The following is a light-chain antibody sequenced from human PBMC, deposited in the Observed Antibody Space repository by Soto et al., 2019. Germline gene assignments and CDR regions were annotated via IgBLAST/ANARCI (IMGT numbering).Light chain of an antibody. CDR1: QSVSSTF. Sequence: EIVLTQSPGTLSLSPGERATLSCRASQSVSSTFLAWYQQKPGQAPRLLIYGASSRATGIPDRFAGSGSGTDFTLTISRLEPEDFAVYYCQQHSSSSWTFGQGTKVEIK. V-gene: IGKV3-20*01. J-gene: IGKJ1*01. CDR2: GAS. CDR3: QQHSSSSWT.